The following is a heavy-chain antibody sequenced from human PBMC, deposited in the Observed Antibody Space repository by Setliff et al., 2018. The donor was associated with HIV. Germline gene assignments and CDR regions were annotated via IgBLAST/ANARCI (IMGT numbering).Heavy chain of an antibody. CDR3: ARTPSSGWYSLYLDY. CDR2: ISSTGRYI. V-gene: IGHV3-21*01. D-gene: IGHD6-19*01. Sequence: GGSLRLSCAASEFTFSRYSMSWVRQAPGKGPEWVSSISSTGRYIYYADALGGRFTISRDNARNSLFLHIIDLGAEDTAVYYCARTPSSGWYSLYLDYWGQGTLVTVSS. CDR1: EFTFSRYS. J-gene: IGHJ4*02.